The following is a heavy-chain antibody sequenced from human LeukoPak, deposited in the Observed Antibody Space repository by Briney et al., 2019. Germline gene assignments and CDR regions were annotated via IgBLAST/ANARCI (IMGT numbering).Heavy chain of an antibody. Sequence: GESLRLSCAASGFTFSSYSMNWVRQAPGKGLEWVSYISSSSSTIYYADSVKGRFTISRDNSKNTLYLQMNSLRAEDTAVYYCAKEFGLRWGQGTLVTVSS. CDR2: ISSSSSTI. V-gene: IGHV3-48*01. CDR3: AKEFGLR. J-gene: IGHJ4*02. D-gene: IGHD4-17*01. CDR1: GFTFSSYS.